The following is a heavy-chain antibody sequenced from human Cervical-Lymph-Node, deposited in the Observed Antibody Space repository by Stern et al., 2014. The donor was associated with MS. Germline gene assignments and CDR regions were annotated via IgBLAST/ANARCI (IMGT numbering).Heavy chain of an antibody. J-gene: IGHJ6*02. D-gene: IGHD1-1*01. CDR2: ISSMGGT. Sequence: QVQLVESGPGLVKPSETLSLICTVSGGSISDSYWRWVRQPPGKGLEWIGYISSMGGTKYNPSHKSRATKSLDTSKSQTSLQLRSVTDADTAVYYWARDEVRKGTTWMTPYLFYGMDVWGQGTTVTVSS. V-gene: IGHV4-4*08. CDR3: ARDEVRKGTTWMTPYLFYGMDV. CDR1: GGSISDSY.